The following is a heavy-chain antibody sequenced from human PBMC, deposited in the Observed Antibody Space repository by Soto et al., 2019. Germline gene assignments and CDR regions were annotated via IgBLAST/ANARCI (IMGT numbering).Heavy chain of an antibody. J-gene: IGHJ6*02. CDR1: GFTFSSYG. CDR2: ISYDGSNK. D-gene: IGHD3-9*01. CDR3: AKEGSDNDILTGSGYYGMDV. Sequence: QVQLVESGGGVVQPGRSLRLSCAASGFTFSSYGMHWVRQAPGKGLEWVAVISYDGSNKYYADSVKGRFTISRDNSKNTLYLQMNSLRAEDTAVYYCAKEGSDNDILTGSGYYGMDVWGQGTTVTVSS. V-gene: IGHV3-30*18.